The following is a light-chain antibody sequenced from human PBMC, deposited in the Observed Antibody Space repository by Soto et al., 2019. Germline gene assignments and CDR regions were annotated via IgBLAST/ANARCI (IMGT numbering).Light chain of an antibody. Sequence: QSALTRPASVSGSPGQSITISCTGTTRDVGGYDYVSWYQQHPGKAPKLLIFEVRNRPSGVSSRFSGSRSANSASLTISGLQAEDEADYYCSSFTTSSTYVFGTGTKVTV. CDR1: TRDVGGYDY. V-gene: IGLV2-14*01. J-gene: IGLJ1*01. CDR3: SSFTTSSTYV. CDR2: EVR.